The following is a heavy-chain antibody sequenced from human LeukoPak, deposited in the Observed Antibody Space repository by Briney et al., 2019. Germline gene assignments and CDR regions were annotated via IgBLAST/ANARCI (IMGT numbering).Heavy chain of an antibody. J-gene: IGHJ4*02. D-gene: IGHD3-22*01. CDR1: GFTFSSYS. CDR3: AKAMDITMIVVVYFDY. Sequence: PGGSLRLSCAASGFTFSSYSMNWVRQAPGKGLEWVSSISSSSSYIYYADSVKGRFTISRDNSKNTLYLQMNSLRAEDTAVYYCAKAMDITMIVVVYFDYWGQGTLVTVSS. CDR2: ISSSSSYI. V-gene: IGHV3-21*04.